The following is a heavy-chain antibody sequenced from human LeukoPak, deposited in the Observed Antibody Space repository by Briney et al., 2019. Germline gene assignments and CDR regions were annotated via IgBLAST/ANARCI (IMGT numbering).Heavy chain of an antibody. CDR3: AKGGSSWSEIDY. D-gene: IGHD6-13*01. Sequence: PGGSLRLSCAASGFTFSSYSMNWVRQAPGKGLEWVSSISSSSSYIYYADSVKGRFTISRDNSKNTLHLQINSLRADDTAVYYCAKGGSSWSEIDYWGQGTLVTVSS. J-gene: IGHJ4*02. V-gene: IGHV3-21*04. CDR1: GFTFSSYS. CDR2: ISSSSSYI.